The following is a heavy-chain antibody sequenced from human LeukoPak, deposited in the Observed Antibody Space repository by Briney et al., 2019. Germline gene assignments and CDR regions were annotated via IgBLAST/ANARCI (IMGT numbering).Heavy chain of an antibody. V-gene: IGHV1-3*01. D-gene: IGHD3-22*01. Sequence: ASVKVSCKASGYTFTSYAMHWVRQAPGQRLEWIGWINAGNGNTKYSQKFQGRVTITRDTSASTAYMELSSLRSEDTAVYYCARDPYDSSGYYYHYYYYYGMDVWGQGTTVTVSS. J-gene: IGHJ6*02. CDR2: INAGNGNT. CDR3: ARDPYDSSGYYYHYYYYYGMDV. CDR1: GYTFTSYA.